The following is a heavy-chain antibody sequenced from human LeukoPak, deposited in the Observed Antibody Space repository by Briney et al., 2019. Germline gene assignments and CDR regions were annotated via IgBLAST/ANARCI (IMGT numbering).Heavy chain of an antibody. CDR3: ARSSNYYGSGSYGAGVDY. V-gene: IGHV5-51*01. CDR1: GYSFTSYW. D-gene: IGHD3-10*01. Sequence: ESLKISCKGSGYSFTSYWIGGVRQIPGKGLEWMWSIYPCDSDTIYRPSFQGHVTISADKSISAAYLQWSSLKASDTAMYYCARSSNYYGSGSYGAGVDYWGQGTLVTVSS. CDR2: IYPCDSDT. J-gene: IGHJ4*02.